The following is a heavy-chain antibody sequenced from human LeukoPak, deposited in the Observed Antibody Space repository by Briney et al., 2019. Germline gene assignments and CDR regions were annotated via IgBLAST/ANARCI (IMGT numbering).Heavy chain of an antibody. CDR1: GFTFSDYY. CDR3: ARFFEYSSGWYSGDY. CDR2: TSSSGSTI. V-gene: IGHV3-11*04. Sequence: GGSLRLSCAASGFTFSDYYMSWIRQAPGKGLEWVSYTSSSGSTIYYADSVKGRFTISRDNAKNSLYLQMNSLRAEDTAVYYCARFFEYSSGWYSGDYWGQGTLVTVSS. D-gene: IGHD6-19*01. J-gene: IGHJ4*02.